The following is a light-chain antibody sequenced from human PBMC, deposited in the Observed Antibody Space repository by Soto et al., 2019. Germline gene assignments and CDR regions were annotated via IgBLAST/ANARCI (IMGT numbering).Light chain of an antibody. J-gene: IGKJ1*01. V-gene: IGKV1-5*01. CDR2: DAS. CDR3: QQSYSTPPT. CDR1: QSVSSW. Sequence: DIQMTQSPSTLSASVGDRVTITCRASQSVSSWLAWYQQKPGKAPNLLIFDASSLESGVPSRFSGSGSDTEFALTISSLQPEDFATYYCQQSYSTPPTFGKGTKVDIK.